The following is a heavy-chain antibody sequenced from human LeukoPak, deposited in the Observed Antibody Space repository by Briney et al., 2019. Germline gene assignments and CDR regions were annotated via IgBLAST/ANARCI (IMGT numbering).Heavy chain of an antibody. V-gene: IGHV3-49*04. CDR1: GFTFSSFW. J-gene: IGHJ4*02. D-gene: IGHD4-17*01. CDR2: IRSKTYGGTT. Sequence: SGGSLRLSCAASGFTFSSFWMSWVRQAPGKGLEWVGFIRSKTYGGTTEYAASVKGRFTISRDDSKSITYLQMNSLKNEDTAVYYCTRWGVRCPDYWGQGTLVTVSS. CDR3: TRWGVRCPDY.